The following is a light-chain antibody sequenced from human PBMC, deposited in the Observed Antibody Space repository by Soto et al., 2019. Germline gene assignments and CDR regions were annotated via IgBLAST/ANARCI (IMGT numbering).Light chain of an antibody. CDR1: QSVGSD. Sequence: TQSQTTLSVSPGARATLSCRASQSVGSDLVWYRQKPGQAPRLLIYGASNRATGVPDRFSGSGSGTDFTRPVISLEPEDCAVYDCQQRSNWPRTFGQGTKVDIK. CDR3: QQRSNWPRT. J-gene: IGKJ1*01. V-gene: IGKV3-11*01. CDR2: GAS.